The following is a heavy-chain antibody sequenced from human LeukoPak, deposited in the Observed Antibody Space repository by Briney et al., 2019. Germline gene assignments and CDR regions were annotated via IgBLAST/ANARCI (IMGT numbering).Heavy chain of an antibody. D-gene: IGHD6-19*01. V-gene: IGHV3-43*02. CDR1: GFTFDDYV. J-gene: IGHJ4*02. CDR3: AKAIGSSGWYQY. CDR2: ISGDGGSA. Sequence: AGGSLRLSCAASGFTFDDYVMHWVRQAPGKGLEWVSLISGDGGSAYYGDSVKGRFTISRDNSKNSLYLQMNSLRTEDTALYYCAKAIGSSGWYQYWGQGTLVTVST.